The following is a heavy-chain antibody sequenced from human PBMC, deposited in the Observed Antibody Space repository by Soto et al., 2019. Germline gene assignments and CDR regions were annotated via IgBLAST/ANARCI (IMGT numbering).Heavy chain of an antibody. Sequence: SETLSLTCTVSGGSISSYYWSWIRQPPGKGLEWIGYIYYSGSTNYNPSLKSRVTISVDTSKNQFSLKLSSVTAADTAVYYCARHKLKLLGRARKNYYYYGMDVWGQGTTVTVSS. CDR1: GGSISSYY. J-gene: IGHJ6*02. V-gene: IGHV4-59*01. CDR3: ARHKLKLLGRARKNYYYYGMDV. D-gene: IGHD1-7*01. CDR2: IYYSGST.